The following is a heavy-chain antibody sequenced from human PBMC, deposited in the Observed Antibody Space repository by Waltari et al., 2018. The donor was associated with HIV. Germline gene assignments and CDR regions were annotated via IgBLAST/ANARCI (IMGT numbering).Heavy chain of an antibody. CDR3: AKVAGRSGSYSHYYYGMDV. CDR2: ISYDGDQ. D-gene: IGHD1-26*01. CDR1: GFAFKNFA. V-gene: IGHV3-30*18. Sequence: QVQLVESGGGVVQPGGSLRLSCAASGFAFKNFAMHWVRQAPGKWLGWVAVISYDGDQYREDSVKGRFTISRDNSKKSLFLQMSSLRPEDSAVYYCAKVAGRSGSYSHYYYGMDVWGQGTTVTVS. J-gene: IGHJ6*02.